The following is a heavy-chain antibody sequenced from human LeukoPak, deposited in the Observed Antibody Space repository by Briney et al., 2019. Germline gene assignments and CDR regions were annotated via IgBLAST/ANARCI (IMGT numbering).Heavy chain of an antibody. CDR1: GYTFTGYD. J-gene: IGHJ4*02. Sequence: ASVKVSCKASGYTFTGYDINWVRQATGQGLEWMGWMNPNSGNIGYAQRFQGRVTMTTNTSISTAYMELSSLRSEDTAVYYRTRGYGGNDYWGQGTLITVSS. CDR2: MNPNSGNI. CDR3: TRGYGGNDY. V-gene: IGHV1-8*01. D-gene: IGHD4-23*01.